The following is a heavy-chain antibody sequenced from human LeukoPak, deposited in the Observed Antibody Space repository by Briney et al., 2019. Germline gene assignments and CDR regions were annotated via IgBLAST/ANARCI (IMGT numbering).Heavy chain of an antibody. V-gene: IGHV4-39*07. J-gene: IGHJ4*02. CDR3: ARRYSSSWYDGYYFDY. D-gene: IGHD6-13*01. CDR2: IYYSGST. Sequence: PSETLSLTCTVSGGSVSTIDYYWGWIRQPPGKGLEWIGSIYYSGSTYYNPSLKSRVTISVDTSKNQFSLKLSSVTAADTAVYYCARRYSSSWYDGYYFDYWGQGTLVTVSS. CDR1: GGSVSTIDYY.